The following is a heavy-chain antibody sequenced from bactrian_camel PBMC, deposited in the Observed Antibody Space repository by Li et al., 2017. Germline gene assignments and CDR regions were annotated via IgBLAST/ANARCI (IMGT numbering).Heavy chain of an antibody. Sequence: QVQLVESGGGSVQPGGSLRLSCESSGYRYKSAACMGWFRQVEGKEREEVAVIDADGETTYADSVKGRFALSQDNSKRTLYLQMNDLKPEDTAMYYCAADRCYPGWSRSGDEFPYWGRGTQVTVS. CDR3: AADRCYPGWSRSGDEFPY. CDR2: IDADGET. J-gene: IGHJ4*01. CDR1: GYRYKSAA. D-gene: IGHD1*01. V-gene: IGHV3S9*01.